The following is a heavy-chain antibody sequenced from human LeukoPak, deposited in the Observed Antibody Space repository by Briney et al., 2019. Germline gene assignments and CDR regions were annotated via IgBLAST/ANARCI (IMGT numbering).Heavy chain of an antibody. CDR3: ASGESDWEKEFDY. CDR1: GLTFSNKY. Sequence: PGGSLRLSCAVSGLTFSNKYISWVRQAPGKGLEWVSVVYGGGSTNYADSVKGRFTISRDKSKNTLYLQMKSLRAEDTAVYYCASGESDWEKEFDYWGQGTLVTVSS. CDR2: VYGGGST. J-gene: IGHJ4*02. V-gene: IGHV3-53*01. D-gene: IGHD2-21*02.